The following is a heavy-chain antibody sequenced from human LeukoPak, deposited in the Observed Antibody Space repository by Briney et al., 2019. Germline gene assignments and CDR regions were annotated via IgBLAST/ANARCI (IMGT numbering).Heavy chain of an antibody. D-gene: IGHD6-13*01. CDR1: GFTFSSYA. V-gene: IGHV3-23*01. CDR2: ISGSGGST. J-gene: IGHJ5*02. Sequence: QTGGSLRLSCAASGFTFSSYAMSWVRQAPGKGLEWVSAISGSGGSTYYADSVKGRFTISRDNSKNTLHLQMNSLRAEDTAVYYCARYSSSWYEWFDPWGQGTLVTVSS. CDR3: ARYSSSWYEWFDP.